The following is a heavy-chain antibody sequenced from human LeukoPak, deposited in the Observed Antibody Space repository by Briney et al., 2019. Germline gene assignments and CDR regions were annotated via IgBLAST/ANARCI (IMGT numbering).Heavy chain of an antibody. CDR2: ISAYNGNT. Sequence: ASVKVSCKASGYTFTSYGISWVRQAPGQGLEWMGWISAYNGNTNYAQKFQGRVTMTRDTSISTAYMELSRLRSDDTAVYYCARDLTDSSGYYYVNYYYYMDVWGKGTTVTVSS. CDR1: GYTFTSYG. V-gene: IGHV1-18*01. CDR3: ARDLTDSSGYYYVNYYYYMDV. J-gene: IGHJ6*03. D-gene: IGHD3-22*01.